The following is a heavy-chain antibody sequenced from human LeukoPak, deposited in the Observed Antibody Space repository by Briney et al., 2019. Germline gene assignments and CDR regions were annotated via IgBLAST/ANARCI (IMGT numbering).Heavy chain of an antibody. CDR3: AKDYCSGGSCYFDAFDI. J-gene: IGHJ3*02. CDR1: GFTFSSYA. Sequence: GSLRLSCAASGFTFSSYAMSWVRQAPGKGLEWVSAISGSGGSTYYADSVKGRFTISRDNSKNTLYLQMNSLRAEDTAVYYCAKDYCSGGSCYFDAFDIWGQGTMVTVSS. V-gene: IGHV3-23*01. D-gene: IGHD2-15*01. CDR2: ISGSGGST.